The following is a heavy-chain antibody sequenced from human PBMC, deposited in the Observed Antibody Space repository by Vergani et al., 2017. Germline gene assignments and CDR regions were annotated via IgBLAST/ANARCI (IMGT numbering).Heavy chain of an antibody. CDR2: IIPILGIA. J-gene: IGHJ5*02. CDR1: GGTFSSYT. CDR3: ARDLGAIVVVPAAPIHNDNWFDP. Sequence: QVQLVQSGAEVKKPGSSVKVSCKASGGTFSSYTISWVRQAPGQGLEWMERIIPILGIANYEQKFQGGVTITADKSTSTAYMELSSLRSEDTAVYYCARDLGAIVVVPAAPIHNDNWFDPWGQGTLVTVSS. V-gene: IGHV1-69*08. D-gene: IGHD2-2*01.